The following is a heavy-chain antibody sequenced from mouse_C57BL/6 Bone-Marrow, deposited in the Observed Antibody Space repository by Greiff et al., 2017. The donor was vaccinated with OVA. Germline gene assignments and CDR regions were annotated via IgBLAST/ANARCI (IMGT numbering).Heavy chain of an antibody. V-gene: IGHV1-5*01. CDR2: IYPGNSDT. D-gene: IGHD1-1*01. Sequence: VQLKESGTVLARPGASVKMSCKTSGYTFTSYWMHWVKQRPGQGLEWIGAIYPGNSDTSYNQKFKGKAKLTAVTSASTAYMELSSLTNEDSAVYYCTIDYYGSSYVNWYFDVWGTGTTVTVSS. CDR1: GYTFTSYW. CDR3: TIDYYGSSYVNWYFDV. J-gene: IGHJ1*03.